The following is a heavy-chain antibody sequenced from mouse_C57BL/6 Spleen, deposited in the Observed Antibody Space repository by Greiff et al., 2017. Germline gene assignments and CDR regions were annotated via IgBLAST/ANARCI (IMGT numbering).Heavy chain of an antibody. CDR1: GFNFRSYG. D-gene: IGHD1-1*01. Sequence: EVMLVESGGDLVKPGGSLKFSCAASGFNFRSYGMSWVRQTPDKRLEWVATISSGGSYTYYPDSVKGRFTISRNNAKNTLYLQMSSLKSEDTAMYYCARRGYGSEYFDYWGQGTTLTVSS. J-gene: IGHJ2*01. CDR2: ISSGGSYT. CDR3: ARRGYGSEYFDY. V-gene: IGHV5-6*02.